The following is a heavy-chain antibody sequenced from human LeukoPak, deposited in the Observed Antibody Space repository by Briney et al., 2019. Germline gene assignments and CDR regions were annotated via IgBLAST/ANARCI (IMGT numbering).Heavy chain of an antibody. J-gene: IGHJ5*02. CDR1: GYTLTELS. V-gene: IGHV1-24*01. CDR3: ARDYDYDILTGSKTTGGYNWFDP. CDR2: FDPEDGET. D-gene: IGHD3-9*01. Sequence: ASVKVSCKVSGYTLTELSMHWVRQAPGKGLEWMGGFDPEDGETIYAQKFQGRVTMTEDTSTDTAYMELSSLRSEDTAVYYCARDYDYDILTGSKTTGGYNWFDPWGQGTLVTVSS.